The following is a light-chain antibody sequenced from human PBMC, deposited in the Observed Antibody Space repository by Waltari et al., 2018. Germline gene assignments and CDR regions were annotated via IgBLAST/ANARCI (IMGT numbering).Light chain of an antibody. CDR3: QQTYSSPRT. CDR2: AIS. V-gene: IGKV1-39*01. J-gene: IGKJ1*01. Sequence: DIQTTPTPSSLSASVGDSVTLTCRASQGVTSYLNWYQQKPGKPPKLPISAISTLHNRVPSRFGGSGSGTEFTLTISSLQPEDFATYYCQQTYSSPRTFGQGTKVEI. CDR1: QGVTSY.